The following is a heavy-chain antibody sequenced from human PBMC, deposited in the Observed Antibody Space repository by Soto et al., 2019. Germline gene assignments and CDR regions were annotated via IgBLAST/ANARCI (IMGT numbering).Heavy chain of an antibody. CDR3: ARALRGVVVVAAREMDV. V-gene: IGHV4-59*01. J-gene: IGHJ6*02. CDR2: IYYTGST. Sequence: QVQLQESGPGLVKPSETLSLTCSVSGGSISSDYWSWIRQPPGKGLEWIGYIYYTGSTNYNPSLKSRVTISVDTSKNQFSLNLRSVTAADTAVYYCARALRGVVVVAAREMDVWAKGPRSPSP. CDR1: GGSISSDY. D-gene: IGHD2-15*01.